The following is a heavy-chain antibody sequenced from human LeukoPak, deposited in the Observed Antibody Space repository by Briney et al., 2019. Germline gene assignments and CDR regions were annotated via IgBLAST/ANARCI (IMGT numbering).Heavy chain of an antibody. CDR3: AREGGRYSYGYDPLDY. CDR1: GFTFSSCG. J-gene: IGHJ4*02. Sequence: GRSLRLSCAASGFTFSSCGMHWVRQAPGKGLEWVAVIWYDGSNKYYADSVKGRFTISRDNSKNTLYLQMNSLRAEDTAVYYCAREGGRYSYGYDPLDYWGQGTLVTVSS. V-gene: IGHV3-33*01. D-gene: IGHD5-18*01. CDR2: IWYDGSNK.